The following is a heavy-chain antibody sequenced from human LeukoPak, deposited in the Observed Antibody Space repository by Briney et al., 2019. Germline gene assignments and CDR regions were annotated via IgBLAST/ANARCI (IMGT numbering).Heavy chain of an antibody. V-gene: IGHV1-18*01. CDR3: ARDSYYSSGWYRGYYYYGMDV. CDR1: GYTFTSYG. D-gene: IGHD6-19*01. CDR2: ISAYNGNT. J-gene: IGHJ6*02. Sequence: ASVKVSCKASGYTFTSYGISWVRQAPGQGLEWMGWISAYNGNTNYAQKLQGRVTMTTDTSTSTAYMELRSLRSDDTAVYYCARDSYYSSGWYRGYYYYGMDVWGQGTTATVSS.